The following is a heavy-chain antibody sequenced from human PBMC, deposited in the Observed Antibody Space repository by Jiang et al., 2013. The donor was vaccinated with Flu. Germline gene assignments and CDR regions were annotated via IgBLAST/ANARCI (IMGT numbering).Heavy chain of an antibody. CDR1: GVSITSYY. CDR3: ARDRLDGFNNPFDY. J-gene: IGHJ4*02. V-gene: IGHV4-59*01. D-gene: IGHD5-24*01. CDR2: FRYGGNT. Sequence: GPGLVKPSETLSVTCSVSGVSITSYYWNWIRQPPGKGLEWIGYFRYGGNTNYNPSLARRVSISTDTSNNQFFLNLSSVTDADTAVYFCARDRLDGFNNPFDYWGQGILVTVSS.